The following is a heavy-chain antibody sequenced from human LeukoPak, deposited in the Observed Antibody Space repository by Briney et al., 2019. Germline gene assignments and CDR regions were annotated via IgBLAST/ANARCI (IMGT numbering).Heavy chain of an antibody. J-gene: IGHJ4*02. CDR3: ANARSTSAN. V-gene: IGHV3-30-3*01. Sequence: GGSLRLSCAASGFTFSSYAMHWVRQAPGKGLEWVAVISYDGSNKYYADSVKGRFTISRDNSKNTLYLQMNSLRAEDTAVYYCANARSTSANWGQGTLVTVSS. CDR1: GFTFSSYA. D-gene: IGHD2-2*01. CDR2: ISYDGSNK.